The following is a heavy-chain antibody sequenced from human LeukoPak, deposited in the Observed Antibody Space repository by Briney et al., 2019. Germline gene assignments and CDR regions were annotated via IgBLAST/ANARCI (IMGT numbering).Heavy chain of an antibody. CDR2: ISSSGGWT. CDR3: ARDHSSGRYFDF. J-gene: IGHJ4*02. CDR1: GFTFSSYA. Sequence: GGSLRLSCAASGFTFSSYAMSWVRQAPGKGLEWVSAISSSGGWTYYADSVKGRFTISRDNSKNTLYLQMDSLRPEDTAVYYCARDHSSGRYFDFWGQGTLVTVSS. V-gene: IGHV3-23*01. D-gene: IGHD3-22*01.